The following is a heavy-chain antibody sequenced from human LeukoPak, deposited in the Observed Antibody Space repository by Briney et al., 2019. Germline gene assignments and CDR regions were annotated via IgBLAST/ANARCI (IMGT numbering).Heavy chain of an antibody. J-gene: IGHJ2*01. V-gene: IGHV4-59*08. CDR2: IYYSGST. Sequence: RPSETLSLTCTACGGSISGYYWSWIRQPPGKRLEWIGHIYYSGSTSYNPSLKRRVTISVDSSKNQFSLKVRSICAPRTPVYHCASHLGRAGYFDLWGRGALVTVSS. CDR3: ASHLGRAGYFDL. D-gene: IGHD1-26*01. CDR1: GGSISGYY.